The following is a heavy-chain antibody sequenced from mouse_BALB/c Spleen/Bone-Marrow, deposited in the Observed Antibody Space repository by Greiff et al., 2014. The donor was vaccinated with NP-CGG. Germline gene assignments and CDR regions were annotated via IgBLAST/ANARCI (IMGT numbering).Heavy chain of an antibody. CDR1: GYTFTSYW. J-gene: IGHJ2*01. CDR3: ARDEHYFDY. V-gene: IGHV1-87*01. Sequence: VQLQQSGAELARPGASAKLSCKASGYTFTSYWMQWVKQRPGQGLEWIGAIYPGDGDTRYTQKFKGKATLTADKSSSTAYMQLSSLASEDSAVYYCARDEHYFDYWGQGTTLTVSS. CDR2: IYPGDGDT.